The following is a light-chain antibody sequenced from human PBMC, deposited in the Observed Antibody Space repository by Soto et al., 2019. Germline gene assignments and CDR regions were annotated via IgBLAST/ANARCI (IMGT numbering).Light chain of an antibody. CDR1: QSLSSSY. CDR3: QQYGSSPPIT. CDR2: GAS. Sequence: EIVLTQSPDTLSLSPGERATLSCRASQSLSSSYIAWYQHKLGQAPRLLIYGASHRATGIPDRFSGSLSGTDFTLSISRVEPGDFAVYYCQQYGSSPPITFGQRTRLDIK. V-gene: IGKV3-20*01. J-gene: IGKJ5*01.